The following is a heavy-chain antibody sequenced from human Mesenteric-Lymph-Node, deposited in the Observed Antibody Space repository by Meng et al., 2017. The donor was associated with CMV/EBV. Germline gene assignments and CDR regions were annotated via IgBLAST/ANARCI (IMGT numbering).Heavy chain of an antibody. CDR1: GGSFSGYH. CDR2: INHSGST. J-gene: IGHJ4*02. CDR3: ARGSSYDILTGYFDY. D-gene: IGHD3-9*01. Sequence: QLHSWRQGQLKPSQTLSVTCAVYGGSFSGYHWNWIRQSPEKGLEWIGEINHSGSTTYNPSFTSRIIISVDTSTNQISLNMSSVTAADTAVYYCARGSSYDILTGYFDYWGQGALVTVSS. V-gene: IGHV4-34*01.